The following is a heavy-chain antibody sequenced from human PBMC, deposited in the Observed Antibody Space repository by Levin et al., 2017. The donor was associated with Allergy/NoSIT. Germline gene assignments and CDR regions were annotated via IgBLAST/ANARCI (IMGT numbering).Heavy chain of an antibody. J-gene: IGHJ6*02. V-gene: IGHV4-31*03. D-gene: IGHD2-2*01. CDR2: IYYSGST. CDR1: GGSISSGGYY. CDR3: ARDRAVVVPAARGYYYYGMDV. Sequence: SQTLSLPCTVSGGSISSGGYYWRWIRQHPGKGLEWIGYIYYSGSTYYNPSLKSRVTISVDTSKNQFSLKLSSVTAADTAVYYCARDRAVVVPAARGYYYYGMDVWGQGTTVTVSS.